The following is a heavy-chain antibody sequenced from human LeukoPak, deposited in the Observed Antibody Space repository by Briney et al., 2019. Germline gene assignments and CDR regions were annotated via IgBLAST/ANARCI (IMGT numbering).Heavy chain of an antibody. D-gene: IGHD6-19*01. CDR2: INSDGSST. CDR3: AREDQQWLVRYYYYYMDV. V-gene: IGHV3-74*01. J-gene: IGHJ6*03. CDR1: GFTFSSYW. Sequence: PGGSLRLSCAASGFTFSSYWMHWVRQAPGKGLVWVSRINSDGSSTSYADSVKGRFTISRDNAKNTLYLRMNSLRAEDTAVYYCAREDQQWLVRYYYYYMDVWGKGTTVTISS.